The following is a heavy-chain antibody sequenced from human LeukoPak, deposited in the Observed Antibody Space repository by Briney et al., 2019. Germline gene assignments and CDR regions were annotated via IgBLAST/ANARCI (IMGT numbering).Heavy chain of an antibody. J-gene: IGHJ5*02. CDR2: IYHSGST. V-gene: IGHV4-30-2*01. CDR1: GGSISSGGYS. D-gene: IGHD3-10*01. Sequence: PSQTLSLTCAVSGGSISSGGYSWSWIRQPPGKGLEWIGYIYHSGSTYYNPSLKSRVTISVDRSKNQFSLKLSSVTAADTAVYYCARSYTPFDYYGSGSPPLFDPWGQGTLVTVSS. CDR3: ARSYTPFDYYGSGSPPLFDP.